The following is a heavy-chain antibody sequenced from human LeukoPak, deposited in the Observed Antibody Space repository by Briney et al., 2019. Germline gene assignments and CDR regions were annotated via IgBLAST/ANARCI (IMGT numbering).Heavy chain of an antibody. CDR2: ISSSSSTI. Sequence: GGSLRLSCAASGFTFSSYSMNWVRQAPGKGLEWVSYISSSSSTIYYADSVKGRFTISRDNAKNSLYLQMNSPRAEDTAVYYCATDSGRVGLDDYYYGMDVWGQGTTVTVSS. D-gene: IGHD1-26*01. V-gene: IGHV3-48*04. CDR3: ATDSGRVGLDDYYYGMDV. CDR1: GFTFSSYS. J-gene: IGHJ6*02.